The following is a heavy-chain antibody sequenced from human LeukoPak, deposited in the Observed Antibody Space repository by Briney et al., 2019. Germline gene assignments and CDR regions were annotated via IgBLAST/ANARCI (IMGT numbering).Heavy chain of an antibody. V-gene: IGHV3-74*01. J-gene: IGHJ5*02. CDR3: ARVEVGATFNVRWFDP. Sequence: GGSLRLSCAASGFTFSNYWMHWVRQAPGKGLVWVSRINSDGINTSYADSVKGRFTISRDNAKNTLNLQMNSLRAEDTAVYYCARVEVGATFNVRWFDPWGQGILVTVSS. CDR1: GFTFSNYW. D-gene: IGHD1-26*01. CDR2: INSDGINT.